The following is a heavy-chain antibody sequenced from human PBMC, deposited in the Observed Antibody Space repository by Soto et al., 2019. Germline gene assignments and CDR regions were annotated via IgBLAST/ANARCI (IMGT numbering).Heavy chain of an antibody. CDR2: INRDGSDK. Sequence: EVQLVESGGGLVQPGGSLRLTCAGSGLTLSASWMSWVRQAPGKGLEWVANINRDGSDKYYVDSVKGRFTISRDNAKNSMYLDMNMLRAEGTGGFYCGRGGGNFDYWGQGTLVTVSS. CDR3: GRGGGNFDY. J-gene: IGHJ4*02. CDR1: GLTLSASW. V-gene: IGHV3-7*04. D-gene: IGHD3-16*01.